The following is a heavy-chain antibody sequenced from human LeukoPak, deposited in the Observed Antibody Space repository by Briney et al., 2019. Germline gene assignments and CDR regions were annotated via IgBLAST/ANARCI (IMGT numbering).Heavy chain of an antibody. V-gene: IGHV3-30*18. Sequence: GGSLRLSCAASGFTFSSYGMHWVRLAPGRGLEWVAVVSLEGGVEYYADSVKGRFTISRDNSKNTLHLQMNSLRPEDTAVYYCAKEVKVAAGIWYFDYWGQGTLVTVSS. D-gene: IGHD6-13*01. CDR3: AKEVKVAAGIWYFDY. CDR1: GFTFSSYG. J-gene: IGHJ4*02. CDR2: VSLEGGVE.